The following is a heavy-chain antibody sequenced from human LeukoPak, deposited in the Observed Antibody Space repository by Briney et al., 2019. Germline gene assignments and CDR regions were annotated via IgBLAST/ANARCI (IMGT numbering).Heavy chain of an antibody. V-gene: IGHV4-39*07. CDR1: GGSISSSSYY. J-gene: IGHJ4*02. CDR2: IYYSGST. D-gene: IGHD3-10*01. CDR3: ARISGGVGLPYYGSGTAFDY. Sequence: PSETLSLTCTVSGGSISSSSYYWGWIRQPPGKGLEWIGSIYYSGSTYYNPSLKSRVTISVDTSKNQFSLKLSSVTAADTAVYYCARISGGVGLPYYGSGTAFDYWGQGTLVTVSS.